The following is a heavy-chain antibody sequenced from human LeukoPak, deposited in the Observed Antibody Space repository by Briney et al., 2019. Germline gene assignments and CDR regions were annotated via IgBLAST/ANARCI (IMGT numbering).Heavy chain of an antibody. CDR3: AKDWGSSDWYNWFDP. J-gene: IGHJ5*02. D-gene: IGHD6-19*01. Sequence: GGSLRLSCAVSGFTIGNHGMHWVRQAAGKGLEWVAMISHDGGVEYYRDSVKGRFIISRDNSNNILYLQTSSLRLEDTAVYYCAKDWGSSDWYNWFDPWGQGTLVTVSS. CDR2: ISHDGGVE. CDR1: GFTIGNHG. V-gene: IGHV3-30*18.